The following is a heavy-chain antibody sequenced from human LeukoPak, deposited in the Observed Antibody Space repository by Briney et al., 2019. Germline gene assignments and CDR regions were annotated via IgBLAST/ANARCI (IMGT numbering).Heavy chain of an antibody. J-gene: IGHJ5*02. V-gene: IGHV4-39*01. CDR3: ARQGDIAAAGPPP. CDR1: GGSISSSSYY. D-gene: IGHD6-13*01. CDR2: IYYSGST. Sequence: PSETLSFTCTVSGGSISSSSYYWGWIRQPPGKGLEWIGSIYYSGSTYYNPSLKSRVTISVDTSKNQFSLKLSSVTAPDTAVYYCARQGDIAAAGPPPWGQGTLVTVSS.